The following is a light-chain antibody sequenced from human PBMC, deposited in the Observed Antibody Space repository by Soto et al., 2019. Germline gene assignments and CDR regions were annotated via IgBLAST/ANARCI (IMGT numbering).Light chain of an antibody. CDR1: SSNIGGNY. J-gene: IGLJ2*01. Sequence: QSVLTQPPSASGTPGQTVTISCSGRSSNIGGNYVYWYQQLPGTAPRLVLCRADQRPSGVPDRFSGSKSGTSASLAISGLRSEDEADYFCAAWDDTLSGLVFGGGTKVTVL. CDR3: AAWDDTLSGLV. V-gene: IGLV1-47*01. CDR2: RAD.